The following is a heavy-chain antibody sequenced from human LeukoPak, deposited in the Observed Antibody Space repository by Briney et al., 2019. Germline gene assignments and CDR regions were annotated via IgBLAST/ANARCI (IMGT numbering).Heavy chain of an antibody. D-gene: IGHD2-2*01. CDR1: RGTFSSYA. V-gene: IGHV1-69*04. CDR2: IIPIFGIA. Sequence: SVKVSCKASRGTFSSYAISWVRQAPGQGLEWRGRIIPIFGIANYAQKFQGRLTITADKSTSTAYVELSSLRSEDTAVYYCARCSSTSCTQQTIGMDVWGQGTTVTVSS. CDR3: ARCSSTSCTQQTIGMDV. J-gene: IGHJ6*02.